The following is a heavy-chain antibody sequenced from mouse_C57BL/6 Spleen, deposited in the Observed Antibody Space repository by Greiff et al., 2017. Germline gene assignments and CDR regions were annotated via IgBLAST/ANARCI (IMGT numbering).Heavy chain of an antibody. CDR1: GYAFTNYL. D-gene: IGHD2-5*01. Sequence: QVQLQQSGAELVRPGTSVKVSCKASGYAFTNYLIEWVKQRPGQGLEWIGVINPGSGGTNYNEKFKGKATLTADTSSSTAYMQLSSLTSEDSAVYFCAREGAYSNYDYWGQGTTLTVSS. V-gene: IGHV1-54*01. J-gene: IGHJ2*01. CDR2: INPGSGGT. CDR3: AREGAYSNYDY.